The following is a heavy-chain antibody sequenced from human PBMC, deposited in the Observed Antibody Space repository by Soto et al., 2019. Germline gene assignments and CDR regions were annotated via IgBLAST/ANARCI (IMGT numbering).Heavy chain of an antibody. CDR2: INHSGNT. V-gene: IGHV4-34*01. D-gene: IGHD3-10*01. Sequence: SETLSLTCAVYGGSFSNYYWTWIRQPPGKGLEWIGEINHSGNTISNPSLKSRFAISVDTSKNQFSLHLTSVTAADTAVYYCARSGRSCNENQCYTYFDYWGQGTLVTVSS. J-gene: IGHJ4*02. CDR1: GGSFSNYY. CDR3: ARSGRSCNENQCYTYFDY.